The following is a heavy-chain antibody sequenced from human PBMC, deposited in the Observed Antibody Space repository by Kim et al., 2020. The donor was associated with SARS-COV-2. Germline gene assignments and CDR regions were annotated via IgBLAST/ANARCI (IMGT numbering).Heavy chain of an antibody. D-gene: IGHD6-13*01. Sequence: SVKVSCKASGCTFSSYAISWVRQAPGQGLEWMGVINPICGTANYAQKFQGRVTITADASTSTVYMELSSLRSEDTAVYYCARDKAVIEAALIGGWFEPWGQGTLVTVST. CDR2: INPICGTA. CDR3: ARDKAVIEAALIGGWFEP. CDR1: GCTFSSYA. V-gene: IGHV1-69*13. J-gene: IGHJ5*02.